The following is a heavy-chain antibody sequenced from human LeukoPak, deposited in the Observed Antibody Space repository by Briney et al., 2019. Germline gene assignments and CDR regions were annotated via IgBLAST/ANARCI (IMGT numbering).Heavy chain of an antibody. D-gene: IGHD3-16*01. J-gene: IGHJ5*02. Sequence: GESLKISCKGSGYSFTSYWIGWVRQMPGKGLEWMGIIYPGDSDTRYSPSFQGQVTISADKSISTAYLQWSSLKASDTAMYYCARQATFTLHYVPFDPWGQGTLVTVSS. CDR1: GYSFTSYW. V-gene: IGHV5-51*01. CDR3: ARQATFTLHYVPFDP. CDR2: IYPGDSDT.